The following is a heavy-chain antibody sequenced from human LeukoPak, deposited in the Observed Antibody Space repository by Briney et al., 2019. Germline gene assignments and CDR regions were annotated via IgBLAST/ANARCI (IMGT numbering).Heavy chain of an antibody. CDR3: ASQKPGGYLDY. D-gene: IGHD2-15*01. J-gene: IGHJ4*02. CDR1: GGSISSGSYY. CDR2: IYTSGST. Sequence: SETLSLTCAVSGGSISSGSYYWSWIRQPAGKGLEWIGRIYTSGSTNYNPSLNSRVTISVDTSKNQFSLKLSSVTAADTAVYYCASQKPGGYLDYWGQGTLVTVSS. V-gene: IGHV4-61*02.